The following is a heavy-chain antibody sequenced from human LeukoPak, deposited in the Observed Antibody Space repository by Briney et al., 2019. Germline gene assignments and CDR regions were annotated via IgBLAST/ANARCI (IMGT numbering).Heavy chain of an antibody. V-gene: IGHV3-30*18. CDR2: ISYDGSNK. CDR3: AKPPHFGTTVTYGFAY. CDR1: GFTFSSYG. D-gene: IGHD4-17*01. J-gene: IGHJ4*02. Sequence: PGRSLRLSCAASGFTFSSYGMHWVRQAPGNGLEWVAVISYDGSNKYYADSVKGRFTISRDNSKNTLYLQMNSLRAEDTAVYYCAKPPHFGTTVTYGFAYWGQGTLVTVSS.